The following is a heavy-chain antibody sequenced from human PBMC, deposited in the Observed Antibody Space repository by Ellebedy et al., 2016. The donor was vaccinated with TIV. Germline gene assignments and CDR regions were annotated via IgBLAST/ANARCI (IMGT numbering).Heavy chain of an antibody. D-gene: IGHD6-19*01. J-gene: IGHJ4*02. CDR1: GFTFSSYA. CDR3: AKAVAGAGCFGY. Sequence: GGSLRLXXAASGFTFSSYAMSWVRQAPGKGLEWVSAISGSGGSTYYADSVKGRFTISRDNSKNTLYLQMNSLRAEDTAVYYCAKAVAGAGCFGYWGQGTLVTVSS. V-gene: IGHV3-23*01. CDR2: ISGSGGST.